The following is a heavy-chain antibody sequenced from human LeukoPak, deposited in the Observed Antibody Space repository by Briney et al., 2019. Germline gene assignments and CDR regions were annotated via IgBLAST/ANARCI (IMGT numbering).Heavy chain of an antibody. D-gene: IGHD2-15*01. CDR3: ARRGGHGSSFDY. Sequence: SETLSLTCTVSGGSISSYYWSCIRQPPGKGLEWIGYIYYTGSTNYNPSLKSRVTISVDTSKNQFSLKLSSVTAADTAVYYCARRGGHGSSFDYWGQGTLVTVSS. CDR2: IYYTGST. J-gene: IGHJ4*02. CDR1: GGSISSYY. V-gene: IGHV4-59*08.